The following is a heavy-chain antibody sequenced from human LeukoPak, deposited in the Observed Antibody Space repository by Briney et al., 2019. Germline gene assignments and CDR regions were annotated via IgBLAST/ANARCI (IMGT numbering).Heavy chain of an antibody. V-gene: IGHV5-10-1*01. Sequence: GESLKISCKGSGYSFTSYWISWVRQMPGKGLEWMGRTDPSDSYTNYSPSFQGHVTISADKSISTAYLQWSSLKASDTAMYYCARHVRLGYCSSTSCEGAFDIWGQGTMVTVSS. J-gene: IGHJ3*02. CDR1: GYSFTSYW. CDR3: ARHVRLGYCSSTSCEGAFDI. D-gene: IGHD2-2*01. CDR2: TDPSDSYT.